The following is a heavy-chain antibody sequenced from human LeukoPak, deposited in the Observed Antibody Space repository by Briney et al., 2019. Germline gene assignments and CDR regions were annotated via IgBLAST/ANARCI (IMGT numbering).Heavy chain of an antibody. CDR2: ISYTGST. D-gene: IGHD3-22*01. CDR1: GGSISSGGYY. CDR3: ARTYDSGTYYPYYFDH. V-gene: IGHV4-31*03. Sequence: PSETLSLTCTVSGGSISSGGYYWSWIRQHPGKGLEWIGYISYTGSTYNNPSLKSRMSMSLDASKNQFSLRLSSVTAADTAVYYCARTYDSGTYYPYYFDHWGQGILVTVSS. J-gene: IGHJ4*02.